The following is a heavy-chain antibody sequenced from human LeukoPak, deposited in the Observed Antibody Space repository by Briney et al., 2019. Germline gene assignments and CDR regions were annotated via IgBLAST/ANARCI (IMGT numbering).Heavy chain of an antibody. CDR2: ISGSGGST. CDR1: GFTFSSYA. V-gene: IGHV3-23*01. D-gene: IGHD6-13*01. Sequence: PGGSLRLSCAASGFTFSSYAMSWVRQAPGKGLEWVSAISGSGGSTYYADSVKGRFTISRDNAKNSLYLQMNSLRAEDTAVYYCAREWGVAAAGLGFDYWGQGTLVTVSS. CDR3: AREWGVAAAGLGFDY. J-gene: IGHJ4*02.